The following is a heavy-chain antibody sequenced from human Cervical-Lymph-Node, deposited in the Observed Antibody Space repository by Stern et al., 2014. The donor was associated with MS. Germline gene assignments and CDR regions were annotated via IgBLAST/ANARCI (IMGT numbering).Heavy chain of an antibody. CDR1: GFTFSHYS. CDR3: ARARVGDYARSPHLDS. V-gene: IGHV3-21*01. D-gene: IGHD4-17*01. Sequence: EVQLVESGGGLVKPGESLRLSCDASGFTFSHYSINWVRQAPGKGLEWISSISSTSTHTYYAYCVEGRFTISRDSAKDSVSLHMVSLRAEDTAVYYCARARVGDYARSPHLDSWGQGTLVTVSS. CDR2: ISSTSTHT. J-gene: IGHJ4*02.